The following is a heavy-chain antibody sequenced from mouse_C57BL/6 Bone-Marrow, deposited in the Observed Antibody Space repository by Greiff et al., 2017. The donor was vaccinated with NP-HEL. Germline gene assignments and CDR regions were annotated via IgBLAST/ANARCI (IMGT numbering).Heavy chain of an antibody. CDR2: IDPSDSYT. CDR1: GYTFTSYW. CDR3: ARYGYDFDY. Sequence: QVQLKQPGAELVMPGASVKLSCKASGYTFTSYWMHWVKQRPGQGLEWIGEIDPSDSYTNYNQKFKGKSTLTVDKSSSTAYMQLSSLTSEDSAVYYCARYGYDFDYWGQGTTLTVSS. V-gene: IGHV1-69*01. J-gene: IGHJ2*01. D-gene: IGHD2-2*01.